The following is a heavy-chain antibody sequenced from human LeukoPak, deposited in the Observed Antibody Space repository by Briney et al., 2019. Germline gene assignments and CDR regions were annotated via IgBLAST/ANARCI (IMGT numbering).Heavy chain of an antibody. V-gene: IGHV4-4*08. CDR3: VRSPGRGYDLEP. CDR2: ISTGGDI. J-gene: IGHJ5*02. CDR1: AGSICNSY. Sequence: PSDTLSLTCAVSAGSICNSYCSWARQPPGKGLEFIGYISTGGDINYNPSLRSRATMSINPSNNQLSLTLTSVTTADTAVYFCVRSPGRGYDLEPWGQGSLVTVSS. D-gene: IGHD3-22*01.